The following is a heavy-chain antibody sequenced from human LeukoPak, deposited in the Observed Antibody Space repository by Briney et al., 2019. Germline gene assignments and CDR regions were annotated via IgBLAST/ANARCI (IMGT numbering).Heavy chain of an antibody. D-gene: IGHD2-2*01. V-gene: IGHV4-39*07. J-gene: IGHJ3*02. Sequence: SETLSLTCTVSGGSISSSSYYWGWIRQPPGKGLEWIGSIYYSGSTYYNPSLKSRVTISVDTSKNQFSLKLSSVTAADTAVYYCARDRSIVVVSAAIPPAFDIWGQGTMVTVSS. CDR2: IYYSGST. CDR1: GGSISSSSYY. CDR3: ARDRSIVVVSAAIPPAFDI.